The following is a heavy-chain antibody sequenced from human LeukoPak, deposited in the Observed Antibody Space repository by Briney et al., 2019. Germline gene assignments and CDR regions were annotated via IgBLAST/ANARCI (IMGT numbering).Heavy chain of an antibody. V-gene: IGHV4-4*07. J-gene: IGHJ6*03. CDR3: ASQLWSGYYYYYMDV. D-gene: IGHD3-3*01. Sequence: SETLSLTCTVSGGSLSSYYWSWVRPPAGKGLEWIGRIYTGGSTNYNPSLKSRVIISVDKSKNQFSLKLSSVTAADTAVYYCASQLWSGYYYYYMDVWGKGTTVTVSS. CDR2: IYTGGST. CDR1: GGSLSSYY.